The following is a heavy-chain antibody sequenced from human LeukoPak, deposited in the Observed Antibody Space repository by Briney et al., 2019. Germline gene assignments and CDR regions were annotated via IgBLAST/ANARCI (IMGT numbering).Heavy chain of an antibody. CDR2: INPNSGGT. J-gene: IGHJ6*03. CDR3: ARDRDNLVTAISPGSYYYYYMDV. Sequence: ASVKVSCKASGYTFTGYYMHWVRQAPGQGLEWMGWINPNSGGTNYAQKFQGRVTMTRDTSISTAYMELSRLRSDDTAVYYCARDRDNLVTAISPGSYYYYYMDVWGKGTTVTVSS. D-gene: IGHD2-21*02. CDR1: GYTFTGYY. V-gene: IGHV1-2*02.